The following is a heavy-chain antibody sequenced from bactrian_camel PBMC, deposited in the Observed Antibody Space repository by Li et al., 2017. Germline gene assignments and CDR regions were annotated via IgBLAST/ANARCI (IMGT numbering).Heavy chain of an antibody. D-gene: IGHD5*01. CDR3: TNGTFGAGFAL. CDR1: GFTFSSYS. V-gene: IGHV3S1*01. J-gene: IGHJ4*01. Sequence: QVQLVESGRGSVQPGGSLRLSCTASGFTFSSYSMYWVRQVPGKGLEWVSCITSGGGTTYYVDSVKGRFTISRDNAKGTVYLQMNSLKSEDTALYYCTNGTFGAGFALWGQGTQVTVS. CDR2: ITSGGGTT.